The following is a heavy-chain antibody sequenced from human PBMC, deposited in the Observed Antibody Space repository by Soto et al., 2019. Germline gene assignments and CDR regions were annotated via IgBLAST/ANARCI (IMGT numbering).Heavy chain of an antibody. D-gene: IGHD2-8*02. CDR1: GFTFDDYA. V-gene: IGHV3-9*01. J-gene: IGHJ4*02. Sequence: EVQLVESGGGLVQPGRSLRLSCAASGFTFDDYALHWVRQVPGKGQEWVSGISWNSVAIHYADSVKRRFTISRDKAKNSLYLQMHNLRGEDTALYYCSKATRLTDTGSDWGQGTLVTVSS. CDR2: ISWNSVAI. CDR3: SKATRLTDTGSD.